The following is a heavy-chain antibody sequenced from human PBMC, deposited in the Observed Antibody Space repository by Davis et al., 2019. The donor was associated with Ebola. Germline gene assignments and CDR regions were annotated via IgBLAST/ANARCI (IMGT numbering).Heavy chain of an antibody. CDR3: ARRGTSSWYAGWFDP. Sequence: SETLSLTCSVSGASISSYYWSCIRQPPGKGLEWIGYIYYSGSTNYNPSLKSRVTISVDTSKNQFSLKLSSVTAADTAMYYCARRGTSSWYAGWFDPWGQGTLVAVSS. D-gene: IGHD6-13*01. J-gene: IGHJ5*02. V-gene: IGHV4-59*08. CDR2: IYYSGST. CDR1: GASISSYY.